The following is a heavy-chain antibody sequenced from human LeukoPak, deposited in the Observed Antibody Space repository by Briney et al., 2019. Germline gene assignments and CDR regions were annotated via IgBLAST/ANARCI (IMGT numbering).Heavy chain of an antibody. CDR2: ISGSGGST. V-gene: IGHV3-23*01. CDR3: AKFLPTHIVVANYYFDY. Sequence: GGSLRLSCAASGFTFSSYAMSWVRQAPGKGMEWVSAISGSGGSTYYADSVKGRFTISRDNSKNTLYLQMNSLRAEDTAVYYCAKFLPTHIVVANYYFDYWGQGTLVTVSS. J-gene: IGHJ4*02. D-gene: IGHD2-21*01. CDR1: GFTFSSYA.